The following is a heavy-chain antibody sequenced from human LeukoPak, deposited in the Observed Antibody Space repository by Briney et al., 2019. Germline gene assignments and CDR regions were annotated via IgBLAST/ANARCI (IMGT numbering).Heavy chain of an antibody. CDR1: GDSVSSNSAA. D-gene: IGHD2-2*01. J-gene: IGHJ4*02. V-gene: IGHV6-1*01. Sequence: SQTLSLTCAISGDSVSSNSAAWNWIRQSPSRGLEWLGRTYYRSKWYNDYAVSVKSLITINPDTSKDQFSLQLNSVTPEDTAVYYCARNCSSTSCYGSWGFVDYWGQGTLVTVSS. CDR2: TYYRSKWYN. CDR3: ARNCSSTSCYGSWGFVDY.